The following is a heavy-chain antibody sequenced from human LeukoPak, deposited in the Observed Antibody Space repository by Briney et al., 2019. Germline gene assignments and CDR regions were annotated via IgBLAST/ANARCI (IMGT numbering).Heavy chain of an antibody. V-gene: IGHV5-51*01. D-gene: IGHD1-1*01. Sequence: GESLKIFCKGSGDSFTTYWIGWVRQMPGKGLEWMGIIYLGDSDTRYSPSFQGQVTISADRSINTAYLQWSSLKASDTAMYYCVRHRNWNYDYWGQGTLVTVSS. J-gene: IGHJ4*02. CDR3: VRHRNWNYDY. CDR2: IYLGDSDT. CDR1: GDSFTTYW.